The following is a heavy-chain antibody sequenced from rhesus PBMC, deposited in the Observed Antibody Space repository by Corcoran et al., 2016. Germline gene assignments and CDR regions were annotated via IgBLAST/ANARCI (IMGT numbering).Heavy chain of an antibody. Sequence: QVKLQQWGEGLVKPSETLSLTCAVYGGSISGYYYWSWIRQAPGKGLEWIGNIDGNSASTHSTPSLKNRVTISKDTSKNQFSLKVNSGTAADTAVYYCASWEEQRLVRGFDYWGQGVLVTVSS. CDR3: ASWEEQRLVRGFDY. J-gene: IGHJ4*01. CDR1: GGSISGYYY. V-gene: IGHV4-73*01. CDR2: IDGNSAST. D-gene: IGHD6S26*01.